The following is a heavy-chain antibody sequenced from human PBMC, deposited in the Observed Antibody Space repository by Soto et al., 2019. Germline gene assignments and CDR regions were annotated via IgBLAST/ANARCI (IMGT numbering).Heavy chain of an antibody. V-gene: IGHV3-30*03. D-gene: IGHD1-26*01. J-gene: IGHJ4*02. Sequence: QVQLVESGGGVVQPGRSLRLSCAASGFIFRNFGMHWVRRAPGKGLEWVATISGDGNDKYYPDSMKGRFTISRDNFIITLYLQLNSLRPEDTAVYHCVQGASTAHQPLDSWGQGVLVTVSS. CDR3: VQGASTAHQPLDS. CDR2: ISGDGNDK. CDR1: GFIFRNFG.